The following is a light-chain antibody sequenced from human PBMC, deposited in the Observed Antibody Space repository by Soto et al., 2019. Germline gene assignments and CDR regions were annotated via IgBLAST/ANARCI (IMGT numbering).Light chain of an antibody. CDR2: GAS. Sequence: EIVMTQSPGTLSLSPGERATLSCGASQSVSSDLAWYQQKPGQAPRLLIFGASIRATGIPPRFTGSGSGTEFTLSISSLQSEDFAVYYCQQYRNWPRTFGQGTKVDIK. CDR1: QSVSSD. CDR3: QQYRNWPRT. J-gene: IGKJ1*01. V-gene: IGKV3-15*01.